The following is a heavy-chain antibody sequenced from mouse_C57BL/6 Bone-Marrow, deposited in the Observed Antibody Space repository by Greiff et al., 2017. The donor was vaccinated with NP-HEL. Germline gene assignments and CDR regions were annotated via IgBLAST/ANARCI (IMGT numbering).Heavy chain of an antibody. D-gene: IGHD3-2*02. CDR2: INPSTGGT. Sequence: EVQLQESGPELVKPGASVKISCKASGYSFTGYYMNWVKQSPEKSLEWIGEINPSTGGTTYNQKFKAKATLTVDKSSSTAYLQLNSLTSDDSAVYYCARSQAGRWGQGTTLTVSS. J-gene: IGHJ2*01. CDR3: ARSQAGR. CDR1: GYSFTGYY. V-gene: IGHV1-42*01.